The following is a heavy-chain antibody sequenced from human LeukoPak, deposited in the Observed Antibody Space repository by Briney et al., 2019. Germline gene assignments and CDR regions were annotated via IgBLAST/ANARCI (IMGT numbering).Heavy chain of an antibody. J-gene: IGHJ3*02. D-gene: IGHD1-26*01. V-gene: IGHV1-2*02. CDR3: ARDLGGSYGWVAFDI. Sequence: GASVKVSCKASGYTFTGYYMHWVRQAPGQGLEWMGWINPNSGDTNYAQKFQGRVTMTRDTSISTAYMELSRLRSDDTAVYYCARDLGGSYGWVAFDIWGQGTMVTVSS. CDR1: GYTFTGYY. CDR2: INPNSGDT.